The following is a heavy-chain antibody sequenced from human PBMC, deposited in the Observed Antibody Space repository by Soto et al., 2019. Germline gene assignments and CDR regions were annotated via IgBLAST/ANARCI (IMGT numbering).Heavy chain of an antibody. V-gene: IGHV4-59*08. CDR2: IYYSGST. D-gene: IGHD4-17*01. CDR1: GDSIRRYY. CDR3: ARRYGGAFDI. J-gene: IGHJ3*02. Sequence: SETLSLTCTVSGDSIRRYYWSWIRQPPGKGLEWIGYIYYSGSTNYNPSLKSRVTISVDTSKNQFSLKLSSVTAADTAVYYCARRYGGAFDIWGQGTMVTVSS.